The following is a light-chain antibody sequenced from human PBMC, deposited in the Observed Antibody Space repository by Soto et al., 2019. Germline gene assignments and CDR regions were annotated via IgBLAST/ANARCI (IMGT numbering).Light chain of an antibody. V-gene: IGLV2-8*01. Sequence: QSVLTQPPSASGSPGQSVTISCTGTSSDVGGYKYLSWYQHHPGKAPKVVIYEVTKRPSGVPDRFSGSQSGNTASLTVSGLQAEDEADYYCSSYGGTNNVVFGGGTKLTVL. CDR1: SSDVGGYKY. CDR2: EVT. CDR3: SSYGGTNNVV. J-gene: IGLJ2*01.